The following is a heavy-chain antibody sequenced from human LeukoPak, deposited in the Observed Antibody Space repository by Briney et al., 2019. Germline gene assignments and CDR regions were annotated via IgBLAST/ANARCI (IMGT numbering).Heavy chain of an antibody. Sequence: PGGSLRLSCAASGFTFSSYAMSWVRQAPGKGLVWVSAISGSGGSTYYADSVKGRFTIPRDNSKNTLYLQMNSLRAEATAVYYCAKVLVVVAASCFDYWGQGTLVTVSS. D-gene: IGHD2-15*01. CDR3: AKVLVVVAASCFDY. CDR2: ISGSGGST. J-gene: IGHJ4*02. V-gene: IGHV3-23*01. CDR1: GFTFSSYA.